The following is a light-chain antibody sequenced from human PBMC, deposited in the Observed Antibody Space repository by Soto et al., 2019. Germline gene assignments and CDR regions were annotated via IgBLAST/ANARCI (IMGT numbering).Light chain of an antibody. Sequence: QSVLTQPPSASGTPGQRVTISCSESGSNIEYNAVTWYQQLPGTAPKLLIYNTNQRPSGVPDRFSGSKSGTSASLAITGLQSEDEAEYYCAAWDGSLNGAAFGGGTQLTVL. CDR2: NTN. CDR3: AAWDGSLNGAA. V-gene: IGLV1-44*01. CDR1: GSNIEYNA. J-gene: IGLJ3*02.